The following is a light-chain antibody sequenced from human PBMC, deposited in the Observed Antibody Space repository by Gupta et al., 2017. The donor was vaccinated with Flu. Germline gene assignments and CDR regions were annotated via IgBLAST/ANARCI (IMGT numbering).Light chain of an antibody. V-gene: IGLV2-14*01. CDR3: SSYTSSSTWV. Sequence: QSALTQPASVSGSPGQSITISCTGTSIDVGGYNYVSWYQQHPGKAPKLLIYEVSNRPSGVSNRFSASKSGNTASLTISGLQAEDEADYYCSSYTSSSTWVFGGGTKLTVL. CDR1: SIDVGGYNY. J-gene: IGLJ3*02. CDR2: EVS.